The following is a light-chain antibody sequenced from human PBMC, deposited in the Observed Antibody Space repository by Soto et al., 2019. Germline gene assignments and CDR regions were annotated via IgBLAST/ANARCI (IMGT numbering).Light chain of an antibody. CDR2: DTT. CDR1: TGAVTSGHY. Sequence: QAVVTQEPSLTVSPGGTVILTCGSSTGAVTSGHYPYWFQQKPGQAPKTLIYDTTNKQSWSPARFSGSLLGGKAALTLSGAQPEDEADYYCLLVYSGTVVFCGGTKLTVL. J-gene: IGLJ2*01. V-gene: IGLV7-46*01. CDR3: LLVYSGTVV.